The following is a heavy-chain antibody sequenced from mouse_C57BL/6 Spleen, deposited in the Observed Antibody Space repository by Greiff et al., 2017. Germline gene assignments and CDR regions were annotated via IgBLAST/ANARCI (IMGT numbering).Heavy chain of an antibody. D-gene: IGHD1-1*01. V-gene: IGHV1-4*01. CDR2: INPSSGDT. Sequence: LVESGAELARPGASVKMSCKASGYSFTSYTMNWVNQRPGKGLEWIGYINPSSGDTKYNQKFKDKATLTADKASSTAYMQLISLTSEDSAVYYCARSITTSFDYWGQGTTLTVSS. CDR3: ARSITTSFDY. J-gene: IGHJ2*01. CDR1: GYSFTSYT.